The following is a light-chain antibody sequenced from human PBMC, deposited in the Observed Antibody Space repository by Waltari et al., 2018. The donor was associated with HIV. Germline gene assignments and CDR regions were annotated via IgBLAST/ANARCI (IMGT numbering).Light chain of an antibody. J-gene: IGKJ4*01. CDR1: QSVSDF. V-gene: IGKV3-11*01. CDR3: QQRSHWPLT. CDR2: DAS. Sequence: ETVLTQSPARLSLSPGARATLSCRANQSVSDFLAWYRQTPGQPPRLLIYDASTRATGTPARFSGSGSGTDFTLTISSREPEDFAVYYCQQRSHWPLTFGGGTKVE.